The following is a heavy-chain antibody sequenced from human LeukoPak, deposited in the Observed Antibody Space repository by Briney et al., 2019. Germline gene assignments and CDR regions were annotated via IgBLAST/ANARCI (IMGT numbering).Heavy chain of an antibody. CDR2: ISSSSSYI. CDR3: ARDYDILTGYFDY. D-gene: IGHD3-9*01. Sequence: PGGSLRLSCAASGFTFSSYSMNWVRQAPGKGLEWVSSISSSSSYIYYADSVKGRFTISRDNAMNSLYLQMNSLRAEDTAVYYCARDYDILTGYFDYWGQGTLVTVSS. CDR1: GFTFSSYS. J-gene: IGHJ4*02. V-gene: IGHV3-21*01.